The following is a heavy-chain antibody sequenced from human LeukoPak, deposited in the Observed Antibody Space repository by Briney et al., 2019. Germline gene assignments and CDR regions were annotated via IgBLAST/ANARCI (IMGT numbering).Heavy chain of an antibody. V-gene: IGHV3-23*01. CDR1: GFTFSSYA. D-gene: IGHD3-3*01. Sequence: LAGGSLRLSCAASGFTFSSYAMSWVRQAPGKGLEWVSGISGSGDNTYYADSVKGRFTISRDNSKNTLYLQMNSLRAEDTAVYYCAKALRYYDFWSGYGQDDFYYYYGMDVWGQGTTVTVSS. J-gene: IGHJ6*02. CDR3: AKALRYYDFWSGYGQDDFYYYYGMDV. CDR2: ISGSGDNT.